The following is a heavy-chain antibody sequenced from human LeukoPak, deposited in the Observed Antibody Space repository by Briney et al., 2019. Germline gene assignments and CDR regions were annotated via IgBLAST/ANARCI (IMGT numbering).Heavy chain of an antibody. D-gene: IGHD1-14*01. V-gene: IGHV3-23*01. CDR1: GFTFSSYA. CDR2: ISGSGGST. J-gene: IGHJ4*02. CDR3: AKDLNLRGYCDY. Sequence: GGSLRLSCAASGFTFSSYAMSWVRQAPGKGLEWVSAISGSGGSTYYADSVKGRFTISRDNSKNTLYLQMNSLRAEGTAVYYCAKDLNLRGYCDYWGQGTLVTVSS.